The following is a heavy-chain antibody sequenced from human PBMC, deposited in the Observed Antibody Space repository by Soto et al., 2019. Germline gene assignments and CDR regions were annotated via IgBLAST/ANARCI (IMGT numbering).Heavy chain of an antibody. V-gene: IGHV3-33*01. CDR3: ARRRSTVTTAWFYHAMDV. J-gene: IGHJ6*02. Sequence: QVQLVESGGGVVQPGTSLRLCCAASGFTFSGYGMHWVRQAPGKGLEWVAVIWFDGSNKYYADSVKGRFTISRDNSKNTVDLQMDRLRADDTAVYYCARRRSTVTTAWFYHAMDVWGQGTTVTVSS. CDR1: GFTFSGYG. CDR2: IWFDGSNK. D-gene: IGHD4-17*01.